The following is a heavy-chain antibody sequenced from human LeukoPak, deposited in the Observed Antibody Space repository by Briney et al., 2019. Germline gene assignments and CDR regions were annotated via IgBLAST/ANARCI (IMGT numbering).Heavy chain of an antibody. J-gene: IGHJ4*02. CDR3: AVSDYFDY. Sequence: GGSLRLSCTGSGFTFSTYSMNWVRQAPGKGLEWVSYISSTSSTIYDADSVKGRFTISRDNAKNSLYLQMNSLRAEDTAVYYCAVSDYFDYWGQGTQVTVSS. CDR1: GFTFSTYS. CDR2: ISSTSSTI. D-gene: IGHD5/OR15-5a*01. V-gene: IGHV3-48*01.